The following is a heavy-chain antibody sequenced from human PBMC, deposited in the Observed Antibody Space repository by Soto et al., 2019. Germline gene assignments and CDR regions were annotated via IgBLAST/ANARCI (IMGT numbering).Heavy chain of an antibody. Sequence: EVQLLESGGGLVQPGGSLRLSCAASGFTFSSYAMSWVRQAPGKGLEWVSGISGSGGSAYYADSVKGRFTISRDNSKNTLYLQMNSRGAGDTAVYYCAKGNGYRYGFSGGGDFDYWGQGTLVTVSS. CDR2: ISGSGGSA. CDR3: AKGNGYRYGFSGGGDFDY. J-gene: IGHJ4*02. D-gene: IGHD5-18*01. CDR1: GFTFSSYA. V-gene: IGHV3-23*01.